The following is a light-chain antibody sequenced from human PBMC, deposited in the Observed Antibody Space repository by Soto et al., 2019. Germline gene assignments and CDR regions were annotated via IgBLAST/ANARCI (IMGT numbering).Light chain of an antibody. CDR3: QQYGGSPRT. Sequence: EIVLTQSPGTLSLSPGERATLSCRASQSVSSSYLAWYQLKPGQAPRLLIFGASSRATGIPDRFRGSGSGTDFTLTISRLEPEDFAVYYCQQYGGSPRTFGQGTKVDI. V-gene: IGKV3-20*01. CDR2: GAS. J-gene: IGKJ1*01. CDR1: QSVSSSY.